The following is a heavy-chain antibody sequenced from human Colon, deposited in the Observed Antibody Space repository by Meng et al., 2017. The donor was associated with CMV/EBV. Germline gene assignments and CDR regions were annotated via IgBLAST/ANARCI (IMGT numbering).Heavy chain of an antibody. J-gene: IGHJ5*02. CDR1: CYTFISYG. D-gene: IGHD3-16*01. V-gene: IGHV1-18*01. CDR2: ISTFNSNK. Sequence: ASVMVFCKASCYTFISYGFNWVRQAPAEGREWMGWISTFNSNKYYAQKFQDRVTMTTDRSTNTAYLEQRALKADDTAIYFCARAVDGGRSDPWGQGTLVTVSS. CDR3: ARAVDGGRSDP.